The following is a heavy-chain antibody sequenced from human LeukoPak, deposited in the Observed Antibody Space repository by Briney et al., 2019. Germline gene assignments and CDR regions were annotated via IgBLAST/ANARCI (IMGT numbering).Heavy chain of an antibody. CDR3: ASGREGRFDY. V-gene: IGHV4-59*01. Sequence: SETLSLTCTVSGGSISSYYWSWIRQPPGKGLEWIGYIYYSGSTNYSPSLKSRVTISVDTSKSQFSLKLSSVTAADTAVYYCASGREGRFDYWGQGTLVTVSS. CDR1: GGSISSYY. J-gene: IGHJ4*02. CDR2: IYYSGST.